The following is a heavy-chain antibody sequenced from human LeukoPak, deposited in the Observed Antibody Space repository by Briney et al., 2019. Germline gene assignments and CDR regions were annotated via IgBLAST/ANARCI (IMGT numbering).Heavy chain of an antibody. CDR2: ISAYNGNT. CDR1: GYTFTSYR. J-gene: IGHJ6*02. Sequence: ASVKVSCKASGYTFTSYRISWVRQAPGQWLEWLGWISAYNGNTNYAQKLQGRVTMTTDTSTSTAYMELRSLRSDDTAVYYCARGFDWLSLDYYYYYGMDVWGQGTTVTVS. CDR3: ARGFDWLSLDYYYYYGMDV. V-gene: IGHV1-18*01. D-gene: IGHD3-9*01.